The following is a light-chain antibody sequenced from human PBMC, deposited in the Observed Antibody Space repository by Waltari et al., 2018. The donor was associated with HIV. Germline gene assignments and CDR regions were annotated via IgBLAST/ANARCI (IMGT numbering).Light chain of an antibody. CDR2: VDSEGSH. CDR1: RGHSRSD. Sequence: QLVLTHSPSASASLASSVKLTCTLSRGHSRSDTARHQFQPEKGPSYWMKVDSEGSHSKGDGIPDRFSGSSSGAERYLTISSLQSEDEADYYCQTWENGPKVFGGGTKLAVL. J-gene: IGLJ3*02. V-gene: IGLV4-69*01. CDR3: QTWENGPKV.